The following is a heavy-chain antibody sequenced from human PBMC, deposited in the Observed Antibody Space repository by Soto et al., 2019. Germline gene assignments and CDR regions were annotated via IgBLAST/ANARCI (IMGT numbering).Heavy chain of an antibody. CDR1: GFTFSSYG. CDR3: AKDYSSTYYGMDV. D-gene: IGHD6-13*01. CDR2: ISYDGSDK. V-gene: IGHV3-30*18. Sequence: GGSLRLSCAASGFTFSSYGMHWVRQAPVKGLEWVAVISYDGSDKYYEDSVKGRFTISRDNSKNTLYLQMISLRIEDTAVYYCAKDYSSTYYGMDVWGQGTTVTVSS. J-gene: IGHJ6*02.